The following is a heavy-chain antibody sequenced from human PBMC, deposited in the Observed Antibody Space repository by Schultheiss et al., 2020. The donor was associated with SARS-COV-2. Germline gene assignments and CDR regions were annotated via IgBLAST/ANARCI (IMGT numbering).Heavy chain of an antibody. CDR1: GFTFSSYS. V-gene: IGHV3-20*04. J-gene: IGHJ3*02. CDR3: AGEPYCGGDCYRSI. CDR2: INWNGGST. D-gene: IGHD2-21*02. Sequence: VGSLRLSCAASGFTFSSYSMNWVRQAPGKGLEWVSGINWNGGSTGYADSVKGRFTMSRDNAKNTLYLQMNSLRAEDTAVYYCAGEPYCGGDCYRSIWGQGTMVTVSS.